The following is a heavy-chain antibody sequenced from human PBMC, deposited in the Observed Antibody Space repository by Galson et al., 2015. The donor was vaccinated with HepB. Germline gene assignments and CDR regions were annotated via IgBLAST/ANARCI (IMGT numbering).Heavy chain of an antibody. Sequence: SLRLSCAASGFTFSRFAMNWVRQAPGKGLEWVSYISIISTTIYYADSVKGRFTISRDNAKNLVFLQMNSLGDEDTALYYCVKNGDMVATIFAYWGQGALVTVSS. V-gene: IGHV3-48*02. CDR1: GFTFSRFA. CDR3: VKNGDMVATIFAY. D-gene: IGHD5-12*01. CDR2: ISIISTTI. J-gene: IGHJ4*02.